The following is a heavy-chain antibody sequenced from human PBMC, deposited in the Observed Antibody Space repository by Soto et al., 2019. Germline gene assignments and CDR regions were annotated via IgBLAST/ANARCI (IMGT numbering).Heavy chain of an antibody. Sequence: QVQLVQSGAEEKKPGASVKVSCKASGYTFTSYAMHWVRQAPGQRLEWMGWINAGNGNTKYSQKFQGRVTITRDTSASTADMELSSLRSEDTAVYYCARDDHGGIVLVPAGFDPWGQGTLVTVSS. CDR2: INAGNGNT. V-gene: IGHV1-3*05. J-gene: IGHJ5*02. CDR3: ARDDHGGIVLVPAGFDP. CDR1: GYTFTSYA. D-gene: IGHD2-2*01.